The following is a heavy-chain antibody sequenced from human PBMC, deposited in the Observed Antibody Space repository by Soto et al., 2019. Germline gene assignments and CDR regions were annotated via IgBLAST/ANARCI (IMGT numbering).Heavy chain of an antibody. CDR2: ISGSGGST. CDR3: AKDLYQLLSTYAFDI. J-gene: IGHJ3*02. CDR1: GFTFSSYA. V-gene: IGHV3-23*01. D-gene: IGHD2-2*01. Sequence: GGSLRLSCAASGFTFSSYAMSWVRQAPGKGPEWVSAISGSGGSTYYADSVKGRFTISRDNSKNTLYLQMNSLRAEDTAVYYCAKDLYQLLSTYAFDIWGQGTMVTVSS.